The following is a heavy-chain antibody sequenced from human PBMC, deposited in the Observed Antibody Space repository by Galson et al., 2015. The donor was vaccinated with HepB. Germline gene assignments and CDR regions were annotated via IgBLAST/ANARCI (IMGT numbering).Heavy chain of an antibody. Sequence: SVKVSCKASGYTFTSYGISWVRQAPGQGLEWMGWISAYNGNTNYAQKLQGRVTMTIDTSTSTAYMELRSLRSDDTAVYYCARDSYLTLTHDYWGQGTLVTVSS. D-gene: IGHD5-18*01. J-gene: IGHJ4*02. CDR1: GYTFTSYG. CDR3: ARDSYLTLTHDY. CDR2: ISAYNGNT. V-gene: IGHV1-18*01.